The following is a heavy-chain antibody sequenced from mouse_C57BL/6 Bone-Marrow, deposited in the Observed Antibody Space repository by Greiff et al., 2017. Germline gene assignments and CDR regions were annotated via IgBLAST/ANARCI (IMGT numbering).Heavy chain of an antibody. CDR1: GYTFTGYY. CDR3: ARAQYGGSSYCFDY. J-gene: IGHJ2*01. Sequence: VQLQQSGPELVKPGASVKISCKASGYTFTGYYMNWVKQSPEKSLEWIGEINPSTGGTTYNQKFKDKATLTVDKSSSTAYMQLKSLTSEDSAVYYGARAQYGGSSYCFDYWGQGTTLTVSS. CDR2: INPSTGGT. D-gene: IGHD1-1*01. V-gene: IGHV1-42*01.